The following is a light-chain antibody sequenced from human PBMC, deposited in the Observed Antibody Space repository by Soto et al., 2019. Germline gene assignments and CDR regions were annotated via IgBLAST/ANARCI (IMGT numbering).Light chain of an antibody. J-gene: IGLJ2*01. CDR2: DVN. CDR1: SSDVGGFNY. V-gene: IGLV2-14*01. CDR3: SAYTSDTMHVL. Sequence: QSALTQPASVSGSPGQSITISCTGTSSDVGGFNYVSWYQQHPGKVPKLIIYDVNDRPSGVSDRFSGSKSGNTASLTISGLQAEDEDDYFCSAYTSDTMHVLFGGGTKLTVL.